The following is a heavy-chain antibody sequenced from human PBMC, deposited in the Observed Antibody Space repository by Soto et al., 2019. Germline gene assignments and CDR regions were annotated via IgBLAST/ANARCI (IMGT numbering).Heavy chain of an antibody. D-gene: IGHD2-15*01. CDR2: IKRKIDGEAT. CDR3: TTGSVEGV. J-gene: IGHJ6*02. V-gene: IGHV3-15*07. CDR1: GFSFSNAW. Sequence: GGSLRLSCAASGFSFSNAWMNWVRQAPGKGLEWVGRIKRKIDGEATDYAGPVKGRFTVFRDDSKSALYLQMNSLKGDDTAAYYCTTGSVEGVWGQGTTVTVSS.